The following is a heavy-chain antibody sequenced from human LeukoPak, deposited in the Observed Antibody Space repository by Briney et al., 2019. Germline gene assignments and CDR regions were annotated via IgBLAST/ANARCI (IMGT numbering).Heavy chain of an antibody. D-gene: IGHD1-1*01. J-gene: IGHJ4*02. Sequence: PGGSLRLSCAASGFTFSSYGMHWVRQAPGKGLEWVAVISYDGSNKYYADSVKGRFTISRDNSKNTLYLQMNGLRAEDTAVYYCAIWYNWNDGVSDYWGQGTLVTVSS. CDR2: ISYDGSNK. CDR1: GFTFSSYG. CDR3: AIWYNWNDGVSDY. V-gene: IGHV3-30*03.